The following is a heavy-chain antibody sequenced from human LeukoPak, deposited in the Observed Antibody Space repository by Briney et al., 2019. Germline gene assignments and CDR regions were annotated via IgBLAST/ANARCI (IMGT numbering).Heavy chain of an antibody. V-gene: IGHV1-18*01. CDR1: GYTFTSYG. D-gene: IGHD2-15*01. CDR3: ARDRCSGGSCYSPYYYGMDV. Sequence: ASVKVSCKASGYTFTSYGISWVRQAPGQGLEWMGWISAYNGNTNYAQKLQGRATMTTDTSTSTAYMELRSLRSDDTAVYYCARDRCSGGSCYSPYYYGMDVWGQGTTVTVSS. CDR2: ISAYNGNT. J-gene: IGHJ6*02.